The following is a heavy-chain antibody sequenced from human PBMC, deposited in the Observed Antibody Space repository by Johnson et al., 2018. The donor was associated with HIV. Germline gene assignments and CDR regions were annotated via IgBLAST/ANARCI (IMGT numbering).Heavy chain of an antibody. J-gene: IGHJ3*02. Sequence: MQLVESGGGVVRPGGSLRLSCVASGFTFDDYGMSWVRQAPGKGLEWVSGIDWNGGRHGYVDSVKGRFTISRDNAKNSLYMEMKNLRAEDTALYYCARQQYYDSSGQGGGLDIWGQGTMVTVSS. CDR1: GFTFDDYG. D-gene: IGHD3-22*01. V-gene: IGHV3-20*04. CDR2: IDWNGGRH. CDR3: ARQQYYDSSGQGGGLDI.